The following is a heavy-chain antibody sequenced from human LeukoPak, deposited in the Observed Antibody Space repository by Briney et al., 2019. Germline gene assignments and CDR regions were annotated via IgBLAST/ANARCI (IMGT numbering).Heavy chain of an antibody. V-gene: IGHV4-4*07. Sequence: SETLSLTGTVSGGSISSDYWSWIRQPAGKGLDWIGRIYTSGSTNYNPSLKSRVTMSVDTSKNQFSLKLSSVTAADTAVYYCARSGYSYGYGMDVWGQGTTVTVSS. CDR2: IYTSGST. CDR1: GGSISSDY. D-gene: IGHD5-18*01. CDR3: ARSGYSYGYGMDV. J-gene: IGHJ6*02.